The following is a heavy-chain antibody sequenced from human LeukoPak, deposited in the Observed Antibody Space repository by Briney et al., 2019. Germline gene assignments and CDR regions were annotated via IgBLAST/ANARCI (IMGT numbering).Heavy chain of an antibody. J-gene: IGHJ4*02. CDR3: ARLKIPPRGYDIDY. CDR2: IYYSGST. Sequence: SETLSLTCTVAGGSISSYYWSWIRQPPGKGLEWIGYIYYSGSTNYNPSLKSRVTISVDTSKSQLSLKLSSVTAADTAVYYCARLKIPPRGYDIDYWGQGTLVTVSS. CDR1: GGSISSYY. V-gene: IGHV4-59*01. D-gene: IGHD3-9*01.